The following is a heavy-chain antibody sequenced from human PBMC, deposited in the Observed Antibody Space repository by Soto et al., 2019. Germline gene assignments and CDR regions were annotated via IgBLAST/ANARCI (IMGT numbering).Heavy chain of an antibody. V-gene: IGHV4-59*01. CDR1: GGSISSYY. CDR3: ARRSSSWYDAFDI. J-gene: IGHJ3*02. CDR2: IYYSGST. D-gene: IGHD6-13*01. Sequence: PSEKLSLTCTVSGGSISSYYWSWIRQPPGKGLEWIGYIYYSGSTNYNPSLKSRVTISVDTSKNQFSLKLSSVTAADTAVYYCARRSSSWYDAFDIWGQGTMVTVSS.